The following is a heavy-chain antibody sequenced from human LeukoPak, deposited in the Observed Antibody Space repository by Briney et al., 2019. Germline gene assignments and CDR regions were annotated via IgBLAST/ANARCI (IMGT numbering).Heavy chain of an antibody. CDR1: GYSFTSYW. D-gene: IGHD3-10*01. Sequence: GESLRISCKGSGYSFTSYWIAWVRQMPGKGLEWMGIIYPGDSDTRYSPSFQGQVTISADKSISTAYLQWSSLKASDTAMYYCARRVYYGSGTYENAFDTWGQGTMVTVSS. J-gene: IGHJ3*02. CDR2: IYPGDSDT. V-gene: IGHV5-51*01. CDR3: ARRVYYGSGTYENAFDT.